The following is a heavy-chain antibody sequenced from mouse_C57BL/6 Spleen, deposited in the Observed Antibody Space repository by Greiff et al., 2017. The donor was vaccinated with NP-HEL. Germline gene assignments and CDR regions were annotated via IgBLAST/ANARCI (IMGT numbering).Heavy chain of an antibody. CDR3: AREGGGLSFAY. Sequence: EVKVVESGGGLVKPGGSLKLSCAASGFTFSSYAMSWVRQTPEKRLEWVATISDGGSYTYYPDNVKGRFTISRDNAKNNLYLQMSHLKSEDTAMYYCAREGGGLSFAYWGQGTLVTVSA. J-gene: IGHJ3*01. D-gene: IGHD2-4*01. CDR1: GFTFSSYA. CDR2: ISDGGSYT. V-gene: IGHV5-4*01.